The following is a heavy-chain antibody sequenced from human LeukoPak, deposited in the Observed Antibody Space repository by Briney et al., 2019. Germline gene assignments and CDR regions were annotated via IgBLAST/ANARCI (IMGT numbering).Heavy chain of an antibody. CDR3: ARDFRRSIAAAGTGMDV. Sequence: PGGSLRLSCAASGFTFSSYEMNWVRQAPGKGLEGVSYISSSGSTIYYADSVKGRYTISRDNAKNSLYLQMNSLRAEDTAVYYCARDFRRSIAAAGTGMDVWGQGTTVTVSS. CDR2: ISSSGSTI. CDR1: GFTFSSYE. V-gene: IGHV3-48*03. J-gene: IGHJ6*02. D-gene: IGHD6-13*01.